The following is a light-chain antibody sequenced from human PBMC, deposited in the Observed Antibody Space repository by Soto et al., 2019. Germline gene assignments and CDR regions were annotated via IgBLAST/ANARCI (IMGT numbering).Light chain of an antibody. Sequence: EIVMTQSPATLSVSPGERATLSCRASQRVSSNLAWYQQKPGQAPRLLIYAASTRATGIPARFGGSGSGTEFTLTISSLQSEDFAIYYCQQYHNWPQTFGQGTKVDIK. CDR3: QQYHNWPQT. CDR1: QRVSSN. J-gene: IGKJ2*01. V-gene: IGKV3-15*01. CDR2: AAS.